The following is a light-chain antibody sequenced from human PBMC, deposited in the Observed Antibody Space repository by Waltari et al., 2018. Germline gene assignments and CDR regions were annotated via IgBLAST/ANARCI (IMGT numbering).Light chain of an antibody. V-gene: IGLV7-46*01. J-gene: IGLJ2*01. Sequence: QAVVTQEPSLNVYPGGTVTLTCGPSTGAVNSGHLPYWFQQKPGQAPRKLIYATSNKHSWTPARFSGSLLGGKAALTLSGAQPEDEAEYYCLVSYSCAEEIFGGGTKLTVL. CDR3: LVSYSCAEEI. CDR2: ATS. CDR1: TGAVNSGHL.